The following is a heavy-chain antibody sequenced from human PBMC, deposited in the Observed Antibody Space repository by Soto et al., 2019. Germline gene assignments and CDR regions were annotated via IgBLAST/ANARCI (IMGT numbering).Heavy chain of an antibody. CDR1: GYTFTSYG. V-gene: IGHV1-18*04. CDR3: ARGRGQTPPYYYYGMDV. J-gene: IGHJ6*02. CDR2: ISAYNGNT. Sequence: ASVKVSCKASGYTFTSYGISWVRQAPGQGLEWMGWISAYNGNTNYAQKLQGRVTMTTDTSTSTAYMELRSLRSDDTAVYYCARGRGQTPPYYYYGMDVWGQGTTVTVPS.